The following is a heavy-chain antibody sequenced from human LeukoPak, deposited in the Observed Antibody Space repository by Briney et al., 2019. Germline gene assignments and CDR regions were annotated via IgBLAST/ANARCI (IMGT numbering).Heavy chain of an antibody. D-gene: IGHD5-12*01. CDR2: IKSEPDGGTT. J-gene: IGHJ4*02. CDR3: ATGGYRGYSD. V-gene: IGHV3-15*01. Sequence: GGSLRLPCAASGFTFSNAWMSWVRQAPGKGLEWVGRIKSEPDGGTTVYSAPAKGRFTISRDDSKNTLYLQMNSLKTEDTAVYYCATGGYRGYSDWGQGTLVTVSS. CDR1: GFTFSNAW.